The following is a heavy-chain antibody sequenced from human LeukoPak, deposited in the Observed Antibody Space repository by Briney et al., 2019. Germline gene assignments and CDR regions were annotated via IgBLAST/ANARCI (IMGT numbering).Heavy chain of an antibody. CDR1: GFTFSDYY. D-gene: IGHD1-1*01. CDR3: ARDRSGTDDY. Sequence: QPGGSLRLSCAASGFTFSDYYMSWVRQAPGKGLEWVANIKQDGSEKYYVDSVKGRFTISRDNAKNSLYLQMNSLRAEDTAVYYCARDRSGTDDYWGQGTLVTVPS. CDR2: IKQDGSEK. V-gene: IGHV3-7*01. J-gene: IGHJ4*02.